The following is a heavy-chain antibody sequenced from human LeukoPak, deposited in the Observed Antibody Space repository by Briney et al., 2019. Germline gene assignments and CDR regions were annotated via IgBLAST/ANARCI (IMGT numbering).Heavy chain of an antibody. Sequence: GGSLRLSCVASGFNFSSYSMNWVRQVPGKGLEWLSYINSDSIWTHNADSVKGRFTISRDNSKNTLYVQMHSPRAEDTAIYYCAKYSRPGIDYCFYHMDVWGKGTTVTVSS. CDR3: AKYSRPGIDYCFYHMDV. CDR2: INSDSIWT. V-gene: IGHV3-48*01. D-gene: IGHD2/OR15-2a*01. J-gene: IGHJ6*03. CDR1: GFNFSSYS.